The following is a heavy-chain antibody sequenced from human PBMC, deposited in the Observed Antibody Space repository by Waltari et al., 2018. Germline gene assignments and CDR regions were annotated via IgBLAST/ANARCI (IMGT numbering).Heavy chain of an antibody. J-gene: IGHJ6*03. D-gene: IGHD3-22*01. V-gene: IGHV4-4*07. CDR1: GGSISSFD. CDR2: LHTSGST. CDR3: ARDRNTDSSGSYDYYYMDV. Sequence: QVQLQESGPGLVKPSETLSLTCTVYGGSISSFDWRWIRQPAGKGLEWIGRLHTSGSTNYSPSLKSRVTMSVDPSKNQFSLKLSSVTAADTAVYYCARDRNTDSSGSYDYYYMDVWGKGTTVTISS.